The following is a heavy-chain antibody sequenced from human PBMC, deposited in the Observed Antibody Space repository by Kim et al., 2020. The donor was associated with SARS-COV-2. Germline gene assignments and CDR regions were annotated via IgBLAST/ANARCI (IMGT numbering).Heavy chain of an antibody. CDR1: GYTFTSYT. CDR2: INTNTGNP. V-gene: IGHV7-4-1*02. J-gene: IGHJ4*02. D-gene: IGHD4-17*01. CDR3: ARDITLTTVTLGY. Sequence: ASVKVSCKASGYTFTSYTMNWVRQAPGQGLEWMGWINTNTGNPTYAHGFTGRFVFSLDTSVSTAYLQISSLKAEDTAVYYCARDITLTTVTLGYWGQGTLVTVSS.